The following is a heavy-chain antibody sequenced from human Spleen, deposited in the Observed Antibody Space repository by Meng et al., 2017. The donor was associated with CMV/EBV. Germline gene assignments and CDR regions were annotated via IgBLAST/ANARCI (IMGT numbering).Heavy chain of an antibody. CDR3: ASLLRPYSSSWYGDYYYGMDF. J-gene: IGHJ6*02. CDR2: IYYTGST. V-gene: IGHV4-59*01. Sequence: SETLSLTCTVSGGSISGYYWSWIRQPPGKGLESIGNIYYTGSTNYNPSLKSRVTISVDTSNNQFSLKLRSVTAADMAVYYWASLLRPYSSSWYGDYYYGMDFWGQGTTVTVSS. CDR1: GGSISGYY. D-gene: IGHD6-13*01.